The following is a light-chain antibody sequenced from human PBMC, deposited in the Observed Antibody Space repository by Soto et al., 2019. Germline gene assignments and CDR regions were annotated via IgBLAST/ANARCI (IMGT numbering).Light chain of an antibody. V-gene: IGLV3-21*04. Sequence: SYELTQPPSVSVAPGKTARIPCGGNNIGSKSVHWYQQKPGQAPVLVINYDTDRPSGIPERFSGSNSGNTATLTISRVEAGDEADYYCQVWDSSSDHLVVFGGGTKVTVL. J-gene: IGLJ2*01. CDR3: QVWDSSSDHLVV. CDR2: YDT. CDR1: NIGSKS.